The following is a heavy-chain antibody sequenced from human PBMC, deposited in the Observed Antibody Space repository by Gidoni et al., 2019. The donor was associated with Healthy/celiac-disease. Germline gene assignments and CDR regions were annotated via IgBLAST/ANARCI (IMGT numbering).Heavy chain of an antibody. CDR2: IKQDGSEK. V-gene: IGHV3-7*01. Sequence: EVQLVESGGRLVQPGGSLRLSCAASGFTFSSYWMSWVRQAPGKGLEWVANIKQDGSEKYYVDSVKGRFTISRDNAKNSLDLQMNSLRAEDTAVYYCAREENYDSSGMDYWGQGTLVTVSS. CDR3: AREENYDSSGMDY. J-gene: IGHJ4*02. D-gene: IGHD3-22*01. CDR1: GFTFSSYW.